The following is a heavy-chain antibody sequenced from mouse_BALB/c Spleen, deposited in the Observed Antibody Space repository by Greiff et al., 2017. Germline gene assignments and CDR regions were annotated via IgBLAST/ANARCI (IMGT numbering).Heavy chain of an antibody. D-gene: IGHD1-1*02. CDR1: GFNIKDTY. CDR3: ARSGGNYWYFDV. V-gene: IGHV14-3*02. Sequence: VQLQQSGAELVKPGASVKLSCTASGFNIKDTYMHWVKQRPEQGLEWIGRIDPANGNTKYDPKFQGKATITADTSSNTAYLQLRSLTSEDTAVYYCARSGGNYWYFDVWGAGTTVTVSS. J-gene: IGHJ1*01. CDR2: IDPANGNT.